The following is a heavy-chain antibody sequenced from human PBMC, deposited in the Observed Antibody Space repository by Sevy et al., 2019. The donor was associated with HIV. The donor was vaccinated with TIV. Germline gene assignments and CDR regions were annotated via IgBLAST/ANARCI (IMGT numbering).Heavy chain of an antibody. J-gene: IGHJ4*02. D-gene: IGHD3-10*01. V-gene: IGHV3-15*07. CDR2: IKSKNDGGTT. CDR1: GFTFSNAW. CDR3: TTDPYDYGSGIQAYFDY. Sequence: GGSLRLSCAASGFTFSNAWMIWVRQAPGKGLEWVGRIKSKNDGGTTDNAEPEKGRFTNSRADSKKVLYLQMNSLNAEETAVYYCTTDPYDYGSGIQAYFDYWGQGTLVTVSS.